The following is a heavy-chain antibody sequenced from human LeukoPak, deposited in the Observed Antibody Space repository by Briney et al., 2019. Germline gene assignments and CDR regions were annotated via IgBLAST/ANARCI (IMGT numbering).Heavy chain of an antibody. J-gene: IGHJ2*01. D-gene: IGHD3-3*01. V-gene: IGHV3-74*01. CDR2: IDPDGTTT. Sequence: GGSLRLSCAASGFSLGPDWMHWVRQAPGKGLVWVSRIDPDGTTTNYADSVKGRFTISRDNAENTLYLQMNSLRVEDTAVYYCARVYFDFWTGYLDWYFDLWGRGTLVTVSS. CDR3: ARVYFDFWTGYLDWYFDL. CDR1: GFSLGPDW.